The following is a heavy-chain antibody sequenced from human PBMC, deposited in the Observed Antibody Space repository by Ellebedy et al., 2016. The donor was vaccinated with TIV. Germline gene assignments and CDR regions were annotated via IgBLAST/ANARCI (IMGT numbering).Heavy chain of an antibody. CDR1: GFTFSGFA. CDR2: ILGGSVNT. CDR3: AKDRQPEDKWNFDS. J-gene: IGHJ4*02. Sequence: GESLKISCAASGFTFSGFAMSWVRQAPGEGLEWVASILGGSVNTHYADSVKGRFAISRDDSEDTLYLQLNSLRAEDTAVYFCAKDRQPEDKWNFDSWGQGTRVTVSS. V-gene: IGHV3-23*01. D-gene: IGHD1-1*01.